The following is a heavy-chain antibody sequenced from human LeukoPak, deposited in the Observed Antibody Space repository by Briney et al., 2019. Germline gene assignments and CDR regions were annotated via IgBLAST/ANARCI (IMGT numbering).Heavy chain of an antibody. CDR3: ARSHCSSTSCYPRWFDP. Sequence: PSETLSLTCTVSGGSISSGGYSWSWIRQPPGKGLEWIGYIYHSGSTYYNPSLKSRVTISVDKSKNQFSLKLSSVTAADTAVYYCARSHCSSTSCYPRWFDPWGQGTLVTVSS. CDR1: GGSISSGGYS. V-gene: IGHV4-30-2*01. CDR2: IYHSGST. D-gene: IGHD2-2*01. J-gene: IGHJ5*02.